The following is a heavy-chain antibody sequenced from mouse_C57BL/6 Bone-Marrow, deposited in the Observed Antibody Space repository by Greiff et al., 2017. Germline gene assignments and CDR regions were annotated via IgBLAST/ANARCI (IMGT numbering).Heavy chain of an antibody. CDR3: ARMTRRGEAVPPFLLVQGYWYFDV. D-gene: IGHD1-1*01. Sequence: QVTLKESGPGILQPSQTLSLTCSFSGFSLSTFGMGVGWIRQPSGKGLEWLAHIWWDDDKYYNPALKSRLTISKDTSKNQVFLKFANVDTADTATYYCARMTRRGEAVPPFLLVQGYWYFDVWGTGTTVTVSS. CDR1: GFSLSTFGMG. J-gene: IGHJ1*03. V-gene: IGHV8-8*01. CDR2: IWWDDDK.